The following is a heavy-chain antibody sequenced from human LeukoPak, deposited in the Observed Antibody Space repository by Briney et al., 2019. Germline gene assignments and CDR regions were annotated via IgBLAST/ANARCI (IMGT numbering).Heavy chain of an antibody. CDR2: ISSSSSYI. CDR1: GFTFSSYS. V-gene: IGHV3-21*01. J-gene: IGHJ6*02. D-gene: IGHD3-10*01. Sequence: PGGSLRLFCAASGFTFSSYSMNWVRQAPGKGLEWVSSISSSSSYIYYADSVKGRFTISRDNAKNSLYLQMNSLRAEDTAVYYCARELLWFGELLSKSGAPDRYGMDVWGQGTTVTVSS. CDR3: ARELLWFGELLSKSGAPDRYGMDV.